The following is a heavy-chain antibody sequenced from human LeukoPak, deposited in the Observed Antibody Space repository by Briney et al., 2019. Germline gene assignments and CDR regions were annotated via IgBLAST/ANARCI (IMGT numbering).Heavy chain of an antibody. CDR2: ISGSGNRT. Sequence: GGTLRLSCAASRFTFSTYGMNWVRQTPGKGLEWVSAISGSGNRTYHADSVMGRFTISRDNSKNMLYLQMNSLRAEDTALYYCAEDADISMELVVITSFDSWGQGTLVTVSS. CDR1: RFTFSTYG. J-gene: IGHJ4*02. CDR3: AEDADISMELVVITSFDS. V-gene: IGHV3-23*01. D-gene: IGHD3-22*01.